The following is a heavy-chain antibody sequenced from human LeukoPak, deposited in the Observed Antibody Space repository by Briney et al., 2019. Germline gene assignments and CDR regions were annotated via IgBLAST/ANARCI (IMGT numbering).Heavy chain of an antibody. V-gene: IGHV4-4*07. CDR1: GGSISSYS. J-gene: IGHJ4*02. CDR3: AREWHHVFDY. D-gene: IGHD5-12*01. CDR2: IHTWESP. Sequence: PSETLSLTCTVSGGSISSYSWSWMRQPAGKGLEWIGRIHTWESPNYNPSLKSRVTMSVDKSKNQFSLKLRSVTAADTAVYYCAREWHHVFDYWGQGNLVTVSS.